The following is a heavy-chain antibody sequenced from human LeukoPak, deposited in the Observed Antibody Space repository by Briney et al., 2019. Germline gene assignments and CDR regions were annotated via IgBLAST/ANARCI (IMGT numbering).Heavy chain of an antibody. Sequence: PSETLSLTCNVSGGSISTTNYYWGWIRQPPGKGLEWLGNIHYSGSTYYNPSLQSRVTLSVDTSKNQFSLKLTSVTATDTAVYYCARTYPDCDYWGQGTLVTVSS. CDR2: IHYSGST. CDR3: ARTYPDCDY. V-gene: IGHV4-39*01. J-gene: IGHJ4*02. CDR1: GGSISTTNYY. D-gene: IGHD2-21*02.